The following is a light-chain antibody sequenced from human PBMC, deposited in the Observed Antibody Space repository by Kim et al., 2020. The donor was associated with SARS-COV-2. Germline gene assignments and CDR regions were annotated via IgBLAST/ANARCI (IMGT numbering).Light chain of an antibody. CDR3: QSYDRSLRGSV. V-gene: IGLV1-40*01. CDR2: GNT. J-gene: IGLJ3*02. CDR1: SSNIGAYYD. Sequence: RVTIPCTGSSSNIGAYYDVRWYQQLPGTAPELLIHGNTNRPSGVPDRFSGSKSGTSASLDITGLQAEDEAVYYCQSYDRSLRGSVFGGGTQLTVL.